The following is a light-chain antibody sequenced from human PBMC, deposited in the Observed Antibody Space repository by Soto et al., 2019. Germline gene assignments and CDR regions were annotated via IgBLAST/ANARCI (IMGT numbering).Light chain of an antibody. V-gene: IGKV3-11*01. CDR2: DAS. CDR1: QSVSSY. J-gene: IGKJ1*01. CDR3: QHYNSYSEA. Sequence: EIVVTESPATLSLSPGERATLSCRASQSVSSYLAWYQQKPGQAPRLLIYDASNRATGIPDRFSGSGSGTEFTLTISSLQPDDFATYYCQHYNSYSEAFGQGTKVDI.